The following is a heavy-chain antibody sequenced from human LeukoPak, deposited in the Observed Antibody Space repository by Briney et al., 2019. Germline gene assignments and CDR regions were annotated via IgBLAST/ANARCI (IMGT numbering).Heavy chain of an antibody. CDR2: IDPSDSYT. CDR1: GYSFTSYW. D-gene: IGHD1-26*01. CDR3: ARHLVGATRNFDY. V-gene: IGHV5-10-1*01. Sequence: GESLKISCMASGYSFTSYWISWVRQMPGKGLDWMGRIDPSDSYTNYSPSFQGHVTISADRSISTAYLQWSSLKASDTAMYYCARHLVGATRNFDYWGQGTLVTVSS. J-gene: IGHJ4*02.